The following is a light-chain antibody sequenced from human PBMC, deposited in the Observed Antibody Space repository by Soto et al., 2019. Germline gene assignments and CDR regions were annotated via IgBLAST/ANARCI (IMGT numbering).Light chain of an antibody. CDR2: EAT. CDR1: TSDVGSWDL. Sequence: QSALTQPASVSGSPGQSITISCTGTTSDVGSWDLVSWYQQHPGKAPQLIIYEATKRPSGVAPRFSGSKSGNTASLTISGLQGDDEADYYCCSYAGFHTGVFGGGTKVTVL. CDR3: CSYAGFHTGV. J-gene: IGLJ3*02. V-gene: IGLV2-23*01.